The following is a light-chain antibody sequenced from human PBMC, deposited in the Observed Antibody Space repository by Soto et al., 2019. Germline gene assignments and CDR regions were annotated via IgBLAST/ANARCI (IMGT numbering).Light chain of an antibody. J-gene: IGKJ4*01. CDR1: QSVRNF. CDR2: ETF. CDR3: QQRLDWPLT. Sequence: EIVLTQSPATLSLSPGERATLSCRASQSVRNFLVWYQQKPGLAPRLVSYETFKRATGVPARFSGSGSVTDFTLTISSLEADDFAVYYCQQRLDWPLTFGGGNKVEI. V-gene: IGKV3-11*01.